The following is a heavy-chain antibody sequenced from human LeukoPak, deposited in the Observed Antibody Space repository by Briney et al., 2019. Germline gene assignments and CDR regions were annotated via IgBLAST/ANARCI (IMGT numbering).Heavy chain of an antibody. CDR3: ARGSGPHFDY. V-gene: IGHV1-24*01. D-gene: IGHD3-10*01. Sequence: ASVKVSCKVSGYTLTELSLHWVRQAPGKGLEWMGGIDPEDGETIYAQKLQGRVTMTTDTSTSTAYMELRSLRSDDTAVYYCARGSGPHFDYWGQGTLVTVSS. CDR2: IDPEDGET. CDR1: GYTLTELS. J-gene: IGHJ4*02.